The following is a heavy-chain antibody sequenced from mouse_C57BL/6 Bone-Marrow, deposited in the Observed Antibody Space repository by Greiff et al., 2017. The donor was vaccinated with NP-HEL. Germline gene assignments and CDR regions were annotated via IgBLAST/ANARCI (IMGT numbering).Heavy chain of an antibody. J-gene: IGHJ2*01. CDR3: ARSPYATVVAYYFDY. CDR1: GYTFTSYW. D-gene: IGHD1-1*01. Sequence: KQPGAELVKPGASVKMSCKASGYTFTSYWITWVKQRPGQGLEWIGDIYPGSGSTNYNEKFKSKATLTVDTSSSTAYMQLSSLTSEDSAVYYCARSPYATVVAYYFDYWGQGTTLTVSS. CDR2: IYPGSGST. V-gene: IGHV1-55*01.